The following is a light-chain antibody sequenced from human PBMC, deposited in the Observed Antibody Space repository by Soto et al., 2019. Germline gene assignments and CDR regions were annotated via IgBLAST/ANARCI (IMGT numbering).Light chain of an antibody. Sequence: ETVLTQSPGTLSLSPGERATLSCRASQSVSSTYLGWYQQKPGQAPRLLIYATSNRATGIPDRFSGSGSGTDFTLTISRLEPEDSAVYYCQQYGSSLWTFGQGTKVDIK. V-gene: IGKV3-20*01. CDR1: QSVSSTY. CDR2: ATS. CDR3: QQYGSSLWT. J-gene: IGKJ1*01.